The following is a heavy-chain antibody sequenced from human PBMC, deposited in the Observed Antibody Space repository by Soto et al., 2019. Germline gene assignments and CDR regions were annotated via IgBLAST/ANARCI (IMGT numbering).Heavy chain of an antibody. Sequence: GTLSLTCAVSGGSFTSNNWWTCVRQPPGQGLEWIGEIYRTGSTNYNPSLKSRVTISLDKSENQFSLKVTSPTAADTAVYYCASRDPGTSVDYWGQGTLVTVSS. D-gene: IGHD1-7*01. CDR1: GGSFTSNNW. J-gene: IGHJ4*02. V-gene: IGHV4-4*02. CDR2: IYRTGST. CDR3: ASRDPGTSVDY.